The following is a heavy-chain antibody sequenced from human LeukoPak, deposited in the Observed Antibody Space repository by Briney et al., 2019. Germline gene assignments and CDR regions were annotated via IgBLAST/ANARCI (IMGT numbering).Heavy chain of an antibody. CDR3: ARLSSGRPHEYFQH. V-gene: IGHV4-59*01. CDR2: IYYSGST. Sequence: SETLSLTCTVSGGSISSYYWSWARQPPGKGLEWIAYIYYSGSTNYNPSLKSRATISVDTSKNQFSLKLTSVSAAVTAVYYCARLSSGRPHEYFQHWGQGTLVTVSS. D-gene: IGHD3-22*01. J-gene: IGHJ1*01. CDR1: GGSISSYY.